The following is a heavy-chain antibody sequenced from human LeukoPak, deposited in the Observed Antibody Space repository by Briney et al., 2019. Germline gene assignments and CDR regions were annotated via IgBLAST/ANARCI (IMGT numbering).Heavy chain of an antibody. CDR1: GASISSYY. CDR3: ARAGAWQIDP. D-gene: IGHD3-10*01. Sequence: SETLSLTCTVSGASISSYYWSWIRQPPGKGLEWIGHIFYTGSSNYNPSLKSRVTISLDRSKNQSSLRLTSVTAADTAVYYCARAGAWQIDPWGQGTLVTVSS. V-gene: IGHV4-59*01. CDR2: IFYTGSS. J-gene: IGHJ5*02.